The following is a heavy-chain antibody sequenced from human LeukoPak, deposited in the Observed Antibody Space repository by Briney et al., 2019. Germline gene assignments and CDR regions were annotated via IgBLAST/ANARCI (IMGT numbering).Heavy chain of an antibody. CDR3: AKDLVVGALDY. V-gene: IGHV3-23*01. CDR2: ISGSGGST. Sequence: GGSLRLSCAASGFTFSSYAMTWIRQAPGKGLEWVSSISGSGGSTYYADSVKGRFTISRDNSWNMLFLQMNSLRADDTAVYYCAKDLVVGALDYWGQGTLVTVSS. CDR1: GFTFSSYA. D-gene: IGHD1-26*01. J-gene: IGHJ4*02.